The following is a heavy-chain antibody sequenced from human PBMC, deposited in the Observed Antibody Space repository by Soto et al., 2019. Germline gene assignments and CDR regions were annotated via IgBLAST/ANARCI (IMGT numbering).Heavy chain of an antibody. Sequence: QVQLQESGPGLVKPSQTLSLTCTVSGGSISSGAYYWSWIRQHPGKGLEWIGYIFYTGSTADYNPYLKSRITISVHTSKNQFSLKLSSVTAADTAVYYCASGSGSFYHDAFDIWGQGTMVTVSS. CDR3: ASGSGSFYHDAFDI. D-gene: IGHD3-10*01. CDR2: IFYTGSTA. CDR1: GGSISSGAYY. V-gene: IGHV4-31*03. J-gene: IGHJ3*02.